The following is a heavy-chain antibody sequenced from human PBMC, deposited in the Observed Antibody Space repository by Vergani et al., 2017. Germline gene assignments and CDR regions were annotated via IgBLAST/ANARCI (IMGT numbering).Heavy chain of an antibody. CDR2: IYPGDSDT. J-gene: IGHJ6*02. CDR3: ARLTYSSSWCYYYGMDV. Sequence: EVQLVQSGAEVKKPGESLKISCKGSGYSFTSYWIGWVRQMPGKGLEWMGIIYPGDSDTRYSPSFQGQVTISADKSISTAYLQWSSLKASDTAMDYCARLTYSSSWCYYYGMDVWGQGTTVTVSS. V-gene: IGHV5-51*01. CDR1: GYSFTSYW. D-gene: IGHD6-13*01.